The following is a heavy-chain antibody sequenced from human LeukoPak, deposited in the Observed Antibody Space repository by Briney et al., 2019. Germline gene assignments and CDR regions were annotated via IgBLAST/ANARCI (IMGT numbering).Heavy chain of an antibody. Sequence: PGGSLRLSCAASGFTFNSYAMTWVRQAPGKGLEWVSVISGSGKFPSYADSVKGRFTISRDNAKNTLYLQMNSLEAKDTAMYYCAKIANFYDSSGFYGWGQGTLVTVSS. D-gene: IGHD3-22*01. CDR1: GFTFNSYA. CDR2: ISGSGKFP. V-gene: IGHV3-23*01. CDR3: AKIANFYDSSGFYG. J-gene: IGHJ4*02.